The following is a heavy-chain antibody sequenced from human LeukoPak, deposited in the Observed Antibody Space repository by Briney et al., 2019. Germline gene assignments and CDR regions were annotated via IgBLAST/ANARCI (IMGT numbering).Heavy chain of an antibody. CDR3: AREREDTVMAPNYYYYYMDV. V-gene: IGHV3-21*01. J-gene: IGHJ6*03. CDR2: ISSSSSYI. Sequence: PGGSLRLSCAASGFTFSSYSMNWVRQAPGKGLGWVSSISSSSSYIYYADSVKGRFTISRDNAKNSLYLQMDSLRAEDTAVYYCAREREDTVMAPNYYYYYMDVWGKGTTVTVSS. CDR1: GFTFSSYS. D-gene: IGHD5-18*01.